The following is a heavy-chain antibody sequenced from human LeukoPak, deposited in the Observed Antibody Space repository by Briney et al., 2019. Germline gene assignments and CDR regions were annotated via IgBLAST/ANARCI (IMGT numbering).Heavy chain of an antibody. D-gene: IGHD6-13*01. CDR3: ATSSSWYLDY. J-gene: IGHJ4*02. V-gene: IGHV3-23*01. CDR1: GFTFSSSA. Sequence: PGGSLRLSCAASGFTFSSSAMSWVRQAPGKGLEWVSAISNNGGYTYYADSVQGRFTISRDNSKNTLYLQMNSLRAEDTAVYYCATSSSWYLDYWGQGTLVTVSS. CDR2: ISNNGGYT.